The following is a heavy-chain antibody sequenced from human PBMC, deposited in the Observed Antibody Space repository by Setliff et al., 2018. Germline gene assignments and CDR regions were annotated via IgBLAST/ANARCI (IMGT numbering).Heavy chain of an antibody. CDR1: GFTFSSYA. J-gene: IGHJ3*02. CDR2: ISGYGSRT. CDR3: IRDTSGRDAFDI. D-gene: IGHD6-19*01. V-gene: IGHV3-23*01. Sequence: GGSLRLSCAASGFTFSSYAMTWVRQAPGRGLEWVSGISGYGSRTYYADSVKGRSTISRDNSQNTMYLQMNSLRAEDTAVYYCIRDTSGRDAFDIWGQGTMVTVSS.